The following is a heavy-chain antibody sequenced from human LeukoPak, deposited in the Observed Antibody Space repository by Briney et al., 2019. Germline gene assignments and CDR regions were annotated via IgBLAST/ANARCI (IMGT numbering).Heavy chain of an antibody. CDR3: ARGLDVDGSGSYHIDF. CDR1: GDSSIRSPYS. Sequence: PSETLSLTCTFSGDSSIRSPYSWGWIRQPPGNGLEWIGTIYYTGNTYHNPSLSSRLTISVDASKSQFSLKLTSVTAADTAVYYCARGLDVDGSGSYHIDFWGQGTLVTVSS. J-gene: IGHJ4*02. D-gene: IGHD3-10*01. V-gene: IGHV4-39*07. CDR2: IYYTGNT.